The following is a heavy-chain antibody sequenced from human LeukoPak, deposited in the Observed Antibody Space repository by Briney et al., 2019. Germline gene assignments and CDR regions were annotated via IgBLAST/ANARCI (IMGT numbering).Heavy chain of an antibody. CDR3: ARDSSEGMRFLEWLAINGMDV. CDR2: INPNSGGT. D-gene: IGHD3-3*01. Sequence: ASVKVSCKTSGYAFTGHYMHWVRQAPGQGLEWMGRINPNSGGTDYAQKFQGRVTMTRDTSISTAYMELSGLRSDDTAVYYCARDSSEGMRFLEWLAINGMDVWGQGTTVTVSS. CDR1: GYAFTGHY. J-gene: IGHJ6*02. V-gene: IGHV1-2*06.